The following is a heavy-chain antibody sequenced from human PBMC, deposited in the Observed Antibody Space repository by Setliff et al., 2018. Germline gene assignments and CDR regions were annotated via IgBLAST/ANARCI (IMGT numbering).Heavy chain of an antibody. Sequence: SVKVSCKASGGTFTTYAITWVRQAPGQGLEWMGGIIPRFSTANIAQNFQGRVTISADESTSTVYMELSSLRSEDTAVYYCARTARPNRYYNYMDVWGQGTLVTVSS. CDR1: GGTFTTYA. V-gene: IGHV1-69*13. J-gene: IGHJ4*02. D-gene: IGHD3-9*01. CDR3: ARTARPNRYYNYMDV. CDR2: IIPRFSTA.